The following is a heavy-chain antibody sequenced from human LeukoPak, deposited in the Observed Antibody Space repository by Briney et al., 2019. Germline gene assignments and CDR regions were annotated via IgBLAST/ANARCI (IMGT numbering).Heavy chain of an antibody. J-gene: IGHJ4*02. D-gene: IGHD5-24*01. CDR3: AKAGEMATISPFDY. CDR1: GFTFSSYA. Sequence: PGGSLRLSCAASGFTFSSYAMRWARHAPAKGLEWVSAISGSGGSTYYADSVKGRFTISRDNSKNTLYLQMNSLGAEDTAVYYCAKAGEMATISPFDYWGQGTLVTVSS. V-gene: IGHV3-23*01. CDR2: ISGSGGST.